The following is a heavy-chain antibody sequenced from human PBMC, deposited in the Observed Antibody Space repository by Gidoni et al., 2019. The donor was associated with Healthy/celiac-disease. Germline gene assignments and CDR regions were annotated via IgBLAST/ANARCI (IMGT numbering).Heavy chain of an antibody. Sequence: QVQLVQSGAEVKKPGSSVKVSCKASGGTFSSYAISWVRQAPGQGLEWMGRIIPILGIANYAQKFQGRVTITADKSTSTAYMELSSLRSEDTAVYYCARATGAAAGTWYFDLWGRGTLVTVSS. CDR1: GGTFSSYA. V-gene: IGHV1-69*09. CDR3: ARATGAAAGTWYFDL. CDR2: IIPILGIA. J-gene: IGHJ2*01. D-gene: IGHD6-13*01.